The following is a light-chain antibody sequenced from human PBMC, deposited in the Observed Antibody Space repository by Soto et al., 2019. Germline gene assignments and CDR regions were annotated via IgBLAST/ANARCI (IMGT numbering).Light chain of an antibody. J-gene: IGLJ3*02. Sequence: QSVLTQPPSVSGAPGQRVTTSCIGSISNIGAGHDVHWYQQLPGKAPKLLISGNNNRPSGVPDRFSGSKSGTSASLAIAGLQAEDEADYYCQSYDSSLSAVVFGGGTKLTVL. CDR3: QSYDSSLSAVV. CDR1: ISNIGAGHD. CDR2: GNN. V-gene: IGLV1-40*01.